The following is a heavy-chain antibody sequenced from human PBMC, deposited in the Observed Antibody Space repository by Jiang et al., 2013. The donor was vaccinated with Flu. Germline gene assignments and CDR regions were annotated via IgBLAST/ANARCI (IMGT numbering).Heavy chain of an antibody. CDR3: ATLKILWFGGSYYYYYGMDV. D-gene: IGHD3-10*01. CDR1: GYTLTELS. Sequence: SGAEVKKPGASVKVSCKVSGYTLTELSMHWVRQAPGKGLEWMGGFDPEDGETIYAQKFQGRVTMTEDTSTDTAYMELSSLRSEDTAVYYCATLKILWFGGSYYYYYGMDVWGQGTTVTVSS. CDR2: FDPEDGET. V-gene: IGHV1-24*01. J-gene: IGHJ6*02.